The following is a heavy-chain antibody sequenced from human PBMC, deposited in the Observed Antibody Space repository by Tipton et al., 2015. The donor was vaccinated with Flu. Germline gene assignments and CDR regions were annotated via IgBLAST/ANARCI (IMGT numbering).Heavy chain of an antibody. V-gene: IGHV1-18*01. CDR2: ISAYNGNT. J-gene: IGHJ3*02. CDR3: AGDLNFYDSSGYSYGGSFDI. Sequence: QLVQSGAEVKKPGASVKVSCKASGYTFTSYGISWVRQAPGQGLEWMGWISAYNGNTNYAQKLQGRVTMTTDTSTSTAYMELRSLRSDDTAVYYCAGDLNFYDSSGYSYGGSFDIWGQGTMVPVSS. CDR1: GYTFTSYG. D-gene: IGHD3-22*01.